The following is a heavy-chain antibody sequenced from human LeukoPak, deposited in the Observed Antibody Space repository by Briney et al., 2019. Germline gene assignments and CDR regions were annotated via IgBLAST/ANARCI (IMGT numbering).Heavy chain of an antibody. CDR1: GFTFSSYA. CDR3: ARSDRGVAFDI. J-gene: IGHJ3*02. Sequence: GGSLRLSCAASGFTFSSYAMHWVRQAPGKGLEWVAVISYDGSNKYYADSVKGRFTISRDNSKNTLYLQMNSLRAEDTAVYYCARSDRGVAFDIWGQGTMVTVSS. V-gene: IGHV3-30-3*01. D-gene: IGHD2-8*01. CDR2: ISYDGSNK.